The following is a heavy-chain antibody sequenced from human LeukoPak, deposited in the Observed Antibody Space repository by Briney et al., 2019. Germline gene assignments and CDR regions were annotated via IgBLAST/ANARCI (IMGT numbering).Heavy chain of an antibody. CDR2: ISYDGSNK. J-gene: IGHJ4*02. CDR3: ARSYDSSGYHGDYFDY. D-gene: IGHD3-22*01. V-gene: IGHV3-30-3*01. Sequence: GRSLRLSCAASGFTFSSYAMHWVRQAPGKGLEWVAVISYDGSNKYYADSVKGRFTISRDNSKNTLYLQMNSLRAEDTAVYYCARSYDSSGYHGDYFDYWGQGTLVTVSS. CDR1: GFTFSSYA.